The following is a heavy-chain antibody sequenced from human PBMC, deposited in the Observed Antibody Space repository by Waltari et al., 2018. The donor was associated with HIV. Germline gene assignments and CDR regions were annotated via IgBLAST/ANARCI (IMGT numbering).Heavy chain of an antibody. D-gene: IGHD2-21*01. Sequence: ELYLLESGGGLVQPGGSLRVSCGGSGFTFKNYAVSWVRQAPGKWVEWISSVSESGDSTYYADSVEGRFTISRDNSKSMLYLQMNGLRVEDTAVYYCAGEDDRGDFPWCQGTLVTVSA. CDR1: GFTFKNYA. V-gene: IGHV3-23*01. CDR3: AGEDDRGDFP. CDR2: VSESGDST. J-gene: IGHJ5*02.